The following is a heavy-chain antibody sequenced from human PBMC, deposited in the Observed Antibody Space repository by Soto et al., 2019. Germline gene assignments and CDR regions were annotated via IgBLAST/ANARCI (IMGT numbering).Heavy chain of an antibody. CDR1: GFTFSSYA. CDR3: AKDRSGSYYFPYYFDY. CDR2: ISGSGGST. Sequence: GGSLRLSCAASGFTFSSYAMSWVRQAPGKGLEWVSAISGSGGSTYYADSVKGRFTISRDNSKNTLYLQMYSLRAEDTAVYYCAKDRSGSYYFPYYFDYWGQGTLVTVSS. V-gene: IGHV3-23*01. J-gene: IGHJ4*02. D-gene: IGHD1-26*01.